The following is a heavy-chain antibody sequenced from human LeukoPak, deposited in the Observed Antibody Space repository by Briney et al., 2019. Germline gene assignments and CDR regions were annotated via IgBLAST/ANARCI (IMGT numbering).Heavy chain of an antibody. CDR2: IYYIGRT. CDR1: GGSISSDYY. D-gene: IGHD6-13*01. J-gene: IGHJ6*02. Sequence: SETLSLTCTVSGGSISSDYYWSWIRQYPGKGLEWIGYIYYIGRTYYHPSLKSRVTISVDTSKSQFSLKLSSVTAADTAVYYCARQSSSSSWPYYYYYYGMDVWGQGTTVTVSS. CDR3: ARQSSSSSWPYYYYYYGMDV. V-gene: IGHV4-30-4*01.